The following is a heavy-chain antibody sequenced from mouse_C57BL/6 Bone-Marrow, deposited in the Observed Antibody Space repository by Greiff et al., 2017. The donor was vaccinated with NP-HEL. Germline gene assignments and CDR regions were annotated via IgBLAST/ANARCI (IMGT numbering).Heavy chain of an antibody. CDR3: ARWHYYGSTWFAY. CDR1: GYTFTSYW. CDR2: IHPNSGST. D-gene: IGHD1-1*01. V-gene: IGHV1-64*01. J-gene: IGHJ3*01. Sequence: QVQLQQPGAELVKPGASVKLSCKASGYTFTSYWMHWVKQRPGQGLEWIGMIHPNSGSTNYNQKFKGKATLTVDTSSSTAYMQLSSLTSEDSAVYYCARWHYYGSTWFAYWGQGTLVTVSA.